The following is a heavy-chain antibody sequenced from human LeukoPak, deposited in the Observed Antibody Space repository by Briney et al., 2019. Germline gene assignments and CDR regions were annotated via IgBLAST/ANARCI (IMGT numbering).Heavy chain of an antibody. D-gene: IGHD6-19*01. V-gene: IGHV3-23*01. J-gene: IGHJ6*02. Sequence: PGGSLRLSCAASGFTVSSNYTSWVRQAPGKGLEWVSAISGSGGSTYYADSVKGRFTISRDNSKNTLYLQMNSLRAEDTAVYYCAKAYSPESSGWRLFVYYYYGMDVWGQGTTVTVSS. CDR2: ISGSGGST. CDR3: AKAYSPESSGWRLFVYYYYGMDV. CDR1: GFTVSSNY.